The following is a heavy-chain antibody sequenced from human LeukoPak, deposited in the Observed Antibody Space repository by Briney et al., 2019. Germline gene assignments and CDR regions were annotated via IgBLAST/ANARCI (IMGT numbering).Heavy chain of an antibody. CDR2: INGDGSTT. V-gene: IGHV3-74*03. CDR3: AKDSRGYSGYDFDS. CDR1: GFTFSTYW. Sequence: GGSLRLSCTASGFTFSTYWINWVRQSPGKGLVWVALINGDGSTTTHADSVKGRFTISRDNSKKKLYLQMNSLRAEDTAVYYCAKDSRGYSGYDFDSWGQGSLVTVSS. J-gene: IGHJ4*02. D-gene: IGHD5-12*01.